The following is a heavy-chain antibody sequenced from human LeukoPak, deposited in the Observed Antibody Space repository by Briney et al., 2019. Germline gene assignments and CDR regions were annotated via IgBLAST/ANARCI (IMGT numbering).Heavy chain of an antibody. CDR1: GYSFTSYC. D-gene: IGHD3-16*02. V-gene: IGHV5-51*01. J-gene: IGHJ4*02. CDR2: IYPGDSDT. Sequence: GESLKISCKGSGYSFTSYCISWVRQMPGKRLEWKGIIYPGDSDTRYSPSFQGQVTISADKSISTAYLQWSSLKASDTAMYYCARLGNYGSYGFLYGHFDYWGQGTLVTVSS. CDR3: ARLGNYGSYGFLYGHFDY.